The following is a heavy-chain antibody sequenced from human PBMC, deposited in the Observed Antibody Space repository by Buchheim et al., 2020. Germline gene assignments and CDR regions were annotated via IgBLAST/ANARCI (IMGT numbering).Heavy chain of an antibody. V-gene: IGHV3-21*01. CDR2: ISSSSSYI. CDR1: GFTFSSYS. D-gene: IGHD6-13*01. CDR3: ARDFSPGQGMGFDP. J-gene: IGHJ5*02. Sequence: EVQLVESGGGLVKPGGFLRLSCAASGFTFSSYSMNWVRQAPGKGLEWVSSISSSSSYIYYADSVKGRFTISRDNAKNSLYLQMNRLRAEDTAVYYCARDFSPGQGMGFDPWGQGTL.